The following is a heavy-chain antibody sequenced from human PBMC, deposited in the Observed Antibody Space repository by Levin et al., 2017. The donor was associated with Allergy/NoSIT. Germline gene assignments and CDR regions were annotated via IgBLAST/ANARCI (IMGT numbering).Heavy chain of an antibody. D-gene: IGHD2-21*01. Sequence: GGSLRLSCAASGFSVSSSYMSWVRQAPGKGLEWVALIYSGGSPYYAESVKGRFTASRDNSKNTMYLQMNSLRVDDTAVYYCTGSSHKENWGQGTLVTVSS. CDR1: GFSVSSSY. V-gene: IGHV3-53*01. CDR3: TGSSHKEN. CDR2: IYSGGSP. J-gene: IGHJ1*01.